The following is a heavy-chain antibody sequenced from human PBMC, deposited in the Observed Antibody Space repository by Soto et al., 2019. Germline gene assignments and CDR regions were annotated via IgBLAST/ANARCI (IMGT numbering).Heavy chain of an antibody. Sequence: ELQLVDSGGALVQPGGSLRLSCAASGFTFSDYFMTWVRQAPGKGLEWVATIKQDGNERYYGDSVKGRFTISRDNAKNSLYLHMNALRADDTAVYYCAIGHWLGCWGQGTLVTVSS. CDR2: IKQDGNER. D-gene: IGHD6-19*01. J-gene: IGHJ4*02. V-gene: IGHV3-7*01. CDR1: GFTFSDYF. CDR3: AIGHWLGC.